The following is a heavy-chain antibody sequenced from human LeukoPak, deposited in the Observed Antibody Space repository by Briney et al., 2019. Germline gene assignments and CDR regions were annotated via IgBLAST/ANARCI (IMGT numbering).Heavy chain of an antibody. D-gene: IGHD6-19*01. CDR3: ARAKYSSGGNWFDP. CDR1: GGSISSDIYF. Sequence: SETLSLTCSVSGGSISSDIYFWGWLRQPPGKGLEWIGIIFYSGSTYYNPSLKSRVTISIDTSKSQFSLKVSSVTAADTAVYYCARAKYSSGGNWFDPGGQGALVTVSS. J-gene: IGHJ5*02. V-gene: IGHV4-39*07. CDR2: IFYSGST.